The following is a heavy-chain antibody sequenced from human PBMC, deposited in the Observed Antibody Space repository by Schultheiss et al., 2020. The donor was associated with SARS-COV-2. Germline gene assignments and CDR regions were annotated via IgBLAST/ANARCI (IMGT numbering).Heavy chain of an antibody. D-gene: IGHD5-18*01. Sequence: GESLKISCSASGFTFSDYYMSWIRQAPGKGLEWVSAISGSGGSTYYADSVKGRFTISRDNSKNTLYLQMNSLRAEDTAVYYCAKTPRKDTAMVYFDYWGQGTLVTVSS. CDR2: ISGSGGST. CDR3: AKTPRKDTAMVYFDY. J-gene: IGHJ4*02. CDR1: GFTFSDYY. V-gene: IGHV3-23*01.